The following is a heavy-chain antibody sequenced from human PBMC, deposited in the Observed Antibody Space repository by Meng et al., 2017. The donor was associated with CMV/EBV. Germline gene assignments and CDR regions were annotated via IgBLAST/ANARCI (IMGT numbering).Heavy chain of an antibody. CDR2: IYWNDDK. Sequence: SGPTLVKPTQTLTLTCTFSGFSLSTSGVGVGWIRQPPGEALEWLALIYWNDDKRYSPSLKSRLTITKDTSKNQVVLTMTNMDPVDTATYYCAHVGPNSSSWSTSFDYWGQGTLVTVSS. CDR3: AHVGPNSSSWSTSFDY. V-gene: IGHV2-5*01. J-gene: IGHJ4*02. D-gene: IGHD6-13*01. CDR1: GFSLSTSGVG.